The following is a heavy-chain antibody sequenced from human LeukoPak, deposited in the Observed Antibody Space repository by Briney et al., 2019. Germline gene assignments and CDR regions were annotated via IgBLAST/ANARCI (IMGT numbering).Heavy chain of an antibody. J-gene: IGHJ1*01. CDR1: GFSVSSNY. V-gene: IGHV3-53*01. Sequence: GGSLRLSCAASGFSVSSNYMSWVRQAPGKSLEWGAVIYSGGSPYYADSVKGRFTISRDNSKNTLYLQMKSLRAEDTAVYYCARTDETAPAEDFQHWGQGTLVTVSS. CDR3: ARTDETAPAEDFQH. CDR2: IYSGGSP. D-gene: IGHD2-21*02.